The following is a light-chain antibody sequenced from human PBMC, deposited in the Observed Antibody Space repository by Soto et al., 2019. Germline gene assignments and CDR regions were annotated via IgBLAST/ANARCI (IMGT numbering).Light chain of an antibody. CDR1: QSVSSSY. V-gene: IGKV3-20*01. CDR3: QQYDSSPFT. J-gene: IGKJ5*01. CDR2: GAS. Sequence: EIVLTQSPGTLSLSPGERAILSCRASQSVSSSYLAWYRQKPGQAPWLLIYGASNRASGVPDRFSGSGSGTDFTLTISGLEPEDFAVYYCQQYDSSPFTFGQGTRLDIK.